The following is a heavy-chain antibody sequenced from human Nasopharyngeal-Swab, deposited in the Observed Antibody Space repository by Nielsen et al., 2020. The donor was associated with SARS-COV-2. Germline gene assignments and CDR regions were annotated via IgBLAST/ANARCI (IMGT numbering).Heavy chain of an antibody. V-gene: IGHV3-73*01. Sequence: GGSLRFSCAASGFVFSGSAIHWVRQASGKGLEWVGRIGDKAHNYATTYGASVKGRFTISRDDSTNTAFLQMDSLKTEDTALYYCTTDYYFDYWGQGTLVTVSS. J-gene: IGHJ4*02. CDR3: TTDYYFDY. CDR1: GFVFSGSA. CDR2: IGDKAHNYAT.